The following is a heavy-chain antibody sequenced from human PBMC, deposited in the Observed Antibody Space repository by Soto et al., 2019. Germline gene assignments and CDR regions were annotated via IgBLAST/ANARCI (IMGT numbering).Heavy chain of an antibody. Sequence: GESLKISCKGSGYSFTSYWISWVRQMPGKGLEWMGRIDPSDSYTNYSPSFQGHVTISADKSISTAYLQWSSLKASDTAMYYCARDLRYCSGGSCSNWSDPWGQGTLVTVSS. CDR1: GYSFTSYW. CDR3: ARDLRYCSGGSCSNWSDP. J-gene: IGHJ5*02. D-gene: IGHD2-15*01. CDR2: IDPSDSYT. V-gene: IGHV5-10-1*01.